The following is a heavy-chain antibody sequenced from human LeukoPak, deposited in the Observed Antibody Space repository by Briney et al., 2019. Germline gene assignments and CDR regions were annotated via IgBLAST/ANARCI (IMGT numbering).Heavy chain of an antibody. V-gene: IGHV3-30*02. CDR2: IRYDGNNK. D-gene: IGHD1-14*01. J-gene: IGHJ4*02. Sequence: GGSLRLSCVASGFTFSNYGMLWIRQAPGKGLEWVAFIRYDGNNKLYADSVKGRFTISRDNSKNTLYLHINSLRAEDTAVYYCAKDNPLDYWGQGTLVIVSS. CDR3: AKDNPLDY. CDR1: GFTFSNYG.